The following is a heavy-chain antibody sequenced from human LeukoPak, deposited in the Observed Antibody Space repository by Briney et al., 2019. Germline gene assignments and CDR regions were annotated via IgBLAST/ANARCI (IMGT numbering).Heavy chain of an antibody. CDR2: ISSSSSTI. J-gene: IGHJ4*02. CDR1: GFTFSSYS. D-gene: IGHD6-13*01. Sequence: PGGSLRLSCAASGFTFSSYSMNWVRQAPGKGLEWVSYISSSSSTIYYADSVKGRFTISRDNAKNSLYLQMNSLRAEDTAVYYCAKEKAGINSSSGGFDYWGQGTLVTVSS. V-gene: IGHV3-48*04. CDR3: AKEKAGINSSSGGFDY.